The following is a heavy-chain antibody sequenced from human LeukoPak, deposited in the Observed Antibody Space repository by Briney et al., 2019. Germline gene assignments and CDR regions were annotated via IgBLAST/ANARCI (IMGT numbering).Heavy chain of an antibody. CDR2: ICPGDSDT. V-gene: IGHV5-51*01. D-gene: IGHD1-26*01. J-gene: IGHJ5*02. Sequence: GESLKISCKGSGYSFTSYWIGWVRQMPGKGLEWMGIICPGDSDTRYSPSFQGQVTISADKSISTAYLQWSSLKASDTAMYYCARQVPGGSYSNWFDPWGQGTLVTVSS. CDR1: GYSFTSYW. CDR3: ARQVPGGSYSNWFDP.